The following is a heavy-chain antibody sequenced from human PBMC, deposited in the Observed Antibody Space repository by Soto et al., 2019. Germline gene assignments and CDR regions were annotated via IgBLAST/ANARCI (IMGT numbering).Heavy chain of an antibody. CDR2: IKQDGSEK. CDR1: GFTFSSYW. CDR3: AREASKAYYDILTGYYNY. J-gene: IGHJ4*02. D-gene: IGHD3-9*01. Sequence: GGSLRLSCAASGFTFSSYWMSWVRQAPGKGLEWVANIKQDGSEKYYVDSVKGRFTISRDNAKNSLYLQMNSLRAEDTAVYYCAREASKAYYDILTGYYNYWGQGTLVTVSS. V-gene: IGHV3-7*04.